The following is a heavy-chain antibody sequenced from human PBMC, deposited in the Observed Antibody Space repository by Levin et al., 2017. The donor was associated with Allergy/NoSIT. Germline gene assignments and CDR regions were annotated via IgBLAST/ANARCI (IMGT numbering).Heavy chain of an antibody. CDR3: ATGIAAAGINNWFDP. V-gene: IGHV1-24*01. J-gene: IGHJ5*02. Sequence: ASVKVSCKVSGYTLTELSMHWVRQAPGKGLEWMGGFDPEDGETIYAQKFQGRVTMTEDTSTDTAYMELSSLRSEDTAVYYCATGIAAAGINNWFDPWGQGTLVTVSS. CDR1: GYTLTELS. CDR2: FDPEDGET. D-gene: IGHD6-13*01.